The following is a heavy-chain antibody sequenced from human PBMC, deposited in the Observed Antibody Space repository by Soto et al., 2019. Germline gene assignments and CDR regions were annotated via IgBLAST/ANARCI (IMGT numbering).Heavy chain of an antibody. D-gene: IGHD3-22*01. CDR2: IYYSGST. V-gene: IGHV4-31*03. Sequence: QVQLQESGPGLVKPSQTLSLTCTVSGGSISSGGYYWSWIRQHPGKGLEWIGYIYYSGSTYYNPSLKSRVXXSXDXXKNQFSLKLSSVTAADTAVYYCARGSSIVGAPLDYWGQGTLVTVSS. J-gene: IGHJ4*02. CDR3: ARGSSIVGAPLDY. CDR1: GGSISSGGYY.